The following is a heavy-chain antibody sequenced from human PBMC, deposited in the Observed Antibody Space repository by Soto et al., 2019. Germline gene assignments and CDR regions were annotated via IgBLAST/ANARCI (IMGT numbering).Heavy chain of an antibody. CDR2: IYHSGTT. J-gene: IGHJ4*02. D-gene: IGHD2-2*01. CDR3: ARGPTSRYFDY. V-gene: IGHV4-4*02. Sequence: SETLSLTCAVSGGSISTSNCWSWVRQPPGKGLEWIGEIYHSGTTTYSPSLKSRVTISVDKSKNQFSLRLSSVTAADTAVYYCARGPTSRYFDYWGQGTLVTVSS. CDR1: GGSISTSNC.